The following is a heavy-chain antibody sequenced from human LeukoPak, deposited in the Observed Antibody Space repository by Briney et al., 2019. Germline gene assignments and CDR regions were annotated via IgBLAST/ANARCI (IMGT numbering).Heavy chain of an antibody. CDR3: AREGLRIAAAGCFDY. J-gene: IGHJ4*02. CDR2: IYYSGST. Sequence: QSSETLSLTCTVSGGSISTSSYYWGWIRQPPGKGLECIGNIYYSGSTYYNPSLKSRVTISVDTSKNQFSLKPSSVTAADTAVYYCAREGLRIAAAGCFDYWGQGTLVTVSS. D-gene: IGHD6-13*01. CDR1: GGSISTSSYY. V-gene: IGHV4-39*07.